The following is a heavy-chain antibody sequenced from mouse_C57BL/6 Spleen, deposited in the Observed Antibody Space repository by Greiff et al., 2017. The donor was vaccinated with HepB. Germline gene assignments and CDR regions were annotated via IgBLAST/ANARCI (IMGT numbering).Heavy chain of an antibody. V-gene: IGHV1-69*01. CDR3: ARGWGYYVGDFDY. CDR2: IDPSDSYT. Sequence: VQLQQPGAELVMPGASVKLSCTASGYTFTSYWMHWVKQRPGQGLEWIGEIDPSDSYTNYNHKFKGKSTLTVDKSSSTAYMQLSSLTSEDSAVYYCARGWGYYVGDFDYWGQGTTLTVSS. D-gene: IGHD2-3*01. CDR1: GYTFTSYW. J-gene: IGHJ2*01.